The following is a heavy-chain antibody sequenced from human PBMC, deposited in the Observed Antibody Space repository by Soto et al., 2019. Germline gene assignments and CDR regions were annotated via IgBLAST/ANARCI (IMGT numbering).Heavy chain of an antibody. V-gene: IGHV4-39*01. CDR3: AGHAKWEGP. CDR1: GGSISSSSYY. Sequence: SETLSLTCTVSGGSISSSSYYWGWIRQPPGKGLEWIGSIYYSGSTYYNPSLKSRVTISVDTSKNQFSLKLSSVTAADTAVYYCAGHAKWEGPWGQGTLVTVSS. D-gene: IGHD1-26*01. CDR2: IYYSGST. J-gene: IGHJ5*02.